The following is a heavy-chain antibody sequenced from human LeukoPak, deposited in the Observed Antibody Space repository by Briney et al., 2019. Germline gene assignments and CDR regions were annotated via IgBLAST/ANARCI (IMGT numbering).Heavy chain of an antibody. Sequence: KFQGRVTITGDTSASTAYMEPCSLRSEDTAVYYCARDRVSPMGFDPWGQGTLVTVSS. D-gene: IGHD5-24*01. CDR3: ARDRVSPMGFDP. J-gene: IGHJ5*02. V-gene: IGHV1-3*01.